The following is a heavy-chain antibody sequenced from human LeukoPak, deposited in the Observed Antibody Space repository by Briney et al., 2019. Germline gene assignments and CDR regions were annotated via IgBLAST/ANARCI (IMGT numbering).Heavy chain of an antibody. CDR2: ISYDGTNT. CDR3: ARDRSLLTYYYDSSGYYDAFDI. Sequence: GGSLRLPCAASGFTFSSYAVHWVRQAPGSGLEWVTLISYDGTNTYYADSVKGRFTISRDNSKNTLYLQMNSLRTEDTAVYYCARDRSLLTYYYDSSGYYDAFDIWGQGTMVTVSS. V-gene: IGHV3-30-3*01. D-gene: IGHD3-22*01. CDR1: GFTFSSYA. J-gene: IGHJ3*02.